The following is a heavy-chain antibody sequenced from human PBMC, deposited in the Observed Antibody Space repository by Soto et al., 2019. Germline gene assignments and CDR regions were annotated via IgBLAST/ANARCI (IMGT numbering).Heavy chain of an antibody. D-gene: IGHD1-1*01. V-gene: IGHV3-23*01. Sequence: PEGSLRLSCAASGFIFSNYAMSWVRQAPGRGLEWVSAISGSGATTYYPDSVKGRFTISRDNSKNTLYLQMNNLRADDTAVYYCTKGGIPRRYNIPKVDFDYWGQGSLVTVSS. CDR2: ISGSGATT. CDR1: GFIFSNYA. J-gene: IGHJ4*02. CDR3: TKGGIPRRYNIPKVDFDY.